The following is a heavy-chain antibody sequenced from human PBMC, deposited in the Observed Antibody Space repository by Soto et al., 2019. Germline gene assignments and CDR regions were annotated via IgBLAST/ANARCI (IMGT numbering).Heavy chain of an antibody. CDR1: GYTFTSYD. D-gene: IGHD6-6*01. V-gene: IGHV1-8*01. J-gene: IGHJ4*02. CDR3: ARASGIAPRPSY. Sequence: ASVKVSCKASGYTFTSYDINWVRQATGQGLEWMGWMNPNSGNTGYAQKFRGRVTMTRNTSISTAYMELSSLRSEDTAVYYCARASGIAPRPSYWGQGTLVTVSS. CDR2: MNPNSGNT.